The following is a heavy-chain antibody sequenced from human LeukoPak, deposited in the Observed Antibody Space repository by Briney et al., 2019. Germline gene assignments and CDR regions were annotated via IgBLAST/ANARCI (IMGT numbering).Heavy chain of an antibody. V-gene: IGHV4-30-2*01. CDR1: GGSISSGGYS. Sequence: PSETLSLTCAVSGGSISSGGYSWSWIRQPPGKGLEWIGYIYHSGSTYYNPSLKSRVTISVDRSKNQFSLKLSSVTAADTAVYYCASSGPYYWYFDLWGRGTLVTVSS. D-gene: IGHD1-26*01. J-gene: IGHJ2*01. CDR2: IYHSGST. CDR3: ASSGPYYWYFDL.